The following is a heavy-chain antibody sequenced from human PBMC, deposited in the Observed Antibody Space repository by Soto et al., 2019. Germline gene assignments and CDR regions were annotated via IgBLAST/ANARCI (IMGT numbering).Heavy chain of an antibody. CDR1: GYTFTSYA. V-gene: IGHV1-3*01. CDR3: ARERTMVRWDGMDV. Sequence: ASVKVSCKASGYTFTSYAMHWVRQAPGQRLEWMGWINAGNGNTKYSQKFQGRVTITRDTSASTAYMELSSLRSEDTAVYYCARERTMVRWDGMDVWGKGTTVTVSS. CDR2: INAGNGNT. D-gene: IGHD3-10*01. J-gene: IGHJ6*04.